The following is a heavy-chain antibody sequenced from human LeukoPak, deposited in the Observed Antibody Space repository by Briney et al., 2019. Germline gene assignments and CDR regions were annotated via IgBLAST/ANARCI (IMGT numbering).Heavy chain of an antibody. Sequence: SETLSLTCTVSGGSISSYYWSWIRQPPGKGLEWIGYIYYSGSTNYNPSLMSRVTISVDTSKNQFSLKLSSVTAADTAVYYCARGIAGTGYYYYYYMDVWGKGTTVTVSS. CDR3: ARGIAGTGYYYYYYMDV. V-gene: IGHV4-59*01. CDR1: GGSISSYY. CDR2: IYYSGST. D-gene: IGHD6-13*01. J-gene: IGHJ6*03.